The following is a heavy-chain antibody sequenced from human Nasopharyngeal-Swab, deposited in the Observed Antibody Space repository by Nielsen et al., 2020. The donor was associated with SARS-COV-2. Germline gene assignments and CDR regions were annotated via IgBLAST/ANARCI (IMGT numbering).Heavy chain of an antibody. CDR2: IYYSGST. J-gene: IGHJ4*02. CDR3: ATQPAVTTVI. Sequence: SETLSLTCTVSGGSISSSSYYWGWIRQPPGKGLEWIGSIYYSGSTYYNPSLKSRVTISVDTSKNQFSLELSSVTAADTAVYYCATQPAVTTVIWGQGTLVTVSS. V-gene: IGHV4-39*01. CDR1: GGSISSSSYY. D-gene: IGHD4-17*01.